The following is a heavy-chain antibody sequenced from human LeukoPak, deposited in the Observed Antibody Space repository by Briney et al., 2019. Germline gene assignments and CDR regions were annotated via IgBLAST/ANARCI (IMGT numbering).Heavy chain of an antibody. V-gene: IGHV4-39*07. D-gene: IGHD1-26*01. CDR1: GGSISSSSYY. Sequence: PSETLSLTCTVSGGSISSSSYYWGWIRQPPGKGLEWIGYIYYTGSTCYNPSLKSRVTMSLDASKNQFSLELNSVTPADTAVYYCARGGNYWPQWWFDPWGRGTLVSVSS. J-gene: IGHJ5*02. CDR2: IYYTGST. CDR3: ARGGNYWPQWWFDP.